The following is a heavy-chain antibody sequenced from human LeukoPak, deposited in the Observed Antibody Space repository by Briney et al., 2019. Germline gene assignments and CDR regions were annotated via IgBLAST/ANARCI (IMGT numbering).Heavy chain of an antibody. V-gene: IGHV4-34*01. Sequence: SETLSLTCAVYGGSFSGYYWSWIRQPPGKGLEWIGEINHSGSTNYNPSLKSRVTISVDRSKNQFSLKLSSVTAADTAVYYCARGFGGNYYYYGMDVWGQGTTVTVSS. CDR3: ARGFGGNYYYYGMDV. J-gene: IGHJ6*02. CDR2: INHSGST. D-gene: IGHD4-23*01. CDR1: GGSFSGYY.